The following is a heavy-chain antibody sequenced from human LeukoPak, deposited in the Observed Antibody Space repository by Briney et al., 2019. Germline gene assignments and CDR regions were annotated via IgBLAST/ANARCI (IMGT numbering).Heavy chain of an antibody. CDR1: GLSFIHHS. D-gene: IGHD3-22*01. Sequence: GGCLRPSSAPPGLSFIHHSLKWGRPAPGEGVGGGSGISGSGGSTYYADSVKGRFTISRDNSKNTLYLQMNSLRAEDTAVYYCAKDLSYYDSSGFDYWGQGTLVTVSS. CDR2: ISGSGGST. CDR3: AKDLSYYDSSGFDY. V-gene: IGHV3-23*01. J-gene: IGHJ4*02.